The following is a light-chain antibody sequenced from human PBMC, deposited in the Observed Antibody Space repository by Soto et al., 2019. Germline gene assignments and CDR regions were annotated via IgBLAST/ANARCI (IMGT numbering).Light chain of an antibody. V-gene: IGLV2-14*03. CDR3: SSYTTSNTRQIV. J-gene: IGLJ1*01. CDR2: DVS. CDR1: SSDVGGYNY. Sequence: HSVLTQPASVSGSPGQSITISCTGTSSDVGGYNYVSWYQHHPGKAPKLMIFDVSNRPSAVSNRFSGSKSGNTASLTISGLQPEDEADYYCSSYTTSNTRQIVFGTGTKVTVL.